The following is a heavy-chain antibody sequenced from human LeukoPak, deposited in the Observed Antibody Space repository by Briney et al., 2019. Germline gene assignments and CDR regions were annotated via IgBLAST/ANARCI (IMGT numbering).Heavy chain of an antibody. Sequence: GGSLRLSCAASGFTFSSYRMNWVRQAPGKGLEWVSSNSSSSSYIYYADSVKGRFTISRDNAKNSLYLQMNSLRAEDTAVYYCARRLALDYYYGMDVWGQGTTVTVSS. CDR1: GFTFSSYR. V-gene: IGHV3-21*01. CDR2: NSSSSSYI. CDR3: ARRLALDYYYGMDV. D-gene: IGHD3-16*01. J-gene: IGHJ6*02.